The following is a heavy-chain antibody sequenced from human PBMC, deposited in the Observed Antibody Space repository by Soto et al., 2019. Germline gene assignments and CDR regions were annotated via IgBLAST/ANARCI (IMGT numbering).Heavy chain of an antibody. V-gene: IGHV1-18*01. CDR2: ISPYDGNT. D-gene: IGHD3-22*01. CDR1: GYTFSSYG. J-gene: IGHJ6*02. Sequence: QVQLVQSGGEVKKPGASVKVSCKASGYTFSSYGINWVRQAPGQGLEWLGWISPYDGNTKYAQILQGRVSMTTDTSTKTAYMEARSLRSDDTAVYYCARGGYYDSSGSRNYHYYGMNVWGQGTTVTVSS. CDR3: ARGGYYDSSGSRNYHYYGMNV.